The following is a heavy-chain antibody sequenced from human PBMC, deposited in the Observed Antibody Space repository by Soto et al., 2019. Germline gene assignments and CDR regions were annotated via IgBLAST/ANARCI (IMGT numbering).Heavy chain of an antibody. CDR2: INEDGSET. D-gene: IGHD3-10*01. V-gene: IGHV3-7*01. J-gene: IGHJ4*02. CDR1: RFTFSDYW. Sequence: GSLRLSCAASRFTFSDYWMSWVRQAPGKGLEWVANINEDGSETYYVDSVKGRFTISRDNADNLLFLQMNSLRAEDTAIYYCARDTRRRGSDYWGQGTPVTVSS. CDR3: ARDTRRRGSDY.